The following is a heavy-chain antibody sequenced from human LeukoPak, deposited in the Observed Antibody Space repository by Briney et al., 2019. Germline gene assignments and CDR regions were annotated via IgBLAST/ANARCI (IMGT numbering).Heavy chain of an antibody. V-gene: IGHV4-59*08. Sequence: SETLSLTCAVYGGSFSSYYWSWIRQPPGKGLEWIGYIYYSGNTNYNPSLKSRVTISVDTSKHQFSQKLSSVTAADTAVYYCARQESEYTSGSYEFDPWGQGTLVTVSS. CDR3: ARQESEYTSGSYEFDP. CDR1: GGSFSSYY. D-gene: IGHD3-10*01. J-gene: IGHJ5*02. CDR2: IYYSGNT.